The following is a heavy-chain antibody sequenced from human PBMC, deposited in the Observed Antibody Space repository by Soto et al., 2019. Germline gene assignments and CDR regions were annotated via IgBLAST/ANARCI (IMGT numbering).Heavy chain of an antibody. Sequence: EVQLVESGGGLVQPGGSLRLSCAASGFTFSSYDMHWVRQATGKGLEWVSAIGTAGDTYYPGSVKGRFTISRENAKNSLFFQMNRLRAGDTAVYYCARGGGRVATPWFDPWGQGTLVTVSS. CDR3: ARGGGRVATPWFDP. D-gene: IGHD5-12*01. J-gene: IGHJ5*02. CDR2: IGTAGDT. V-gene: IGHV3-13*04. CDR1: GFTFSSYD.